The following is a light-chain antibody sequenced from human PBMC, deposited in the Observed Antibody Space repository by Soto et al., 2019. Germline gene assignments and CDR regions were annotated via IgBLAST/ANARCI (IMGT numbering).Light chain of an antibody. CDR3: QQRSNWPPIT. Sequence: IVLTQYPANLSLSPRERATLSCRASQSVSSYLAWYQQKPGQAPRLLIYDASNRATGIPARFSGSGSGTDFTLTISSLEPEDFAVYYCQQRSNWPPITFGQGTRLEIK. J-gene: IGKJ5*01. V-gene: IGKV3-11*01. CDR1: QSVSSY. CDR2: DAS.